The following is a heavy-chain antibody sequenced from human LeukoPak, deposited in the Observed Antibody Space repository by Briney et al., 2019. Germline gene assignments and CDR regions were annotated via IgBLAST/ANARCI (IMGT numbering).Heavy chain of an antibody. D-gene: IGHD4-17*01. J-gene: IGHJ5*02. V-gene: IGHV3-7*01. CDR2: IKQDGSEK. CDR1: GFTFSSYS. Sequence: GGSLRLSCAASGFTFSSYSMNWVRQAPGKGLEWVASIKQDGSEKYYVDSVKGRFTISRDNAKNSLYLQMNSLRAEDTALYYCARAPGEGWFDPWGQGTLVTVSS. CDR3: ARAPGEGWFDP.